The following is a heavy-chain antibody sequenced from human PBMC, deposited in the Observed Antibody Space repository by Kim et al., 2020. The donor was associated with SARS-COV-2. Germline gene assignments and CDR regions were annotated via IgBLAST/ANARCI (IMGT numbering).Heavy chain of an antibody. V-gene: IGHV4-59*13. D-gene: IGHD3-22*01. Sequence: SETLSLTCSVSGGSISSFYWTWIRQPPGKGLEWIGRVYYNGNTNYNPSLKSRVNISADTPNNQFYPKVRSVTAADTAGYYCARGPWPGNSSPPEYWGAGT. CDR3: ARGPWPGNSSPPEY. CDR1: GGSISSFY. CDR2: VYYNGNT. J-gene: IGHJ4*02.